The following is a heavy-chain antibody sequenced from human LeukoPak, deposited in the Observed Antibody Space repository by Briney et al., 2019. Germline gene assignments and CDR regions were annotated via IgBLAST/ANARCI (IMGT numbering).Heavy chain of an antibody. CDR1: GFTFSTYA. J-gene: IGHJ4*02. V-gene: IGHV3-23*01. Sequence: GGSLRLSCAASGFTFSTYAMSWVRQAPGKGLEWVSAISGSGDSTYYADSVKGRFTISRDNSKNMLYLQMNSLRAEDTAVYNCAKDRDFDCWGQGTLVTVSS. D-gene: IGHD5-24*01. CDR3: AKDRDFDC. CDR2: ISGSGDST.